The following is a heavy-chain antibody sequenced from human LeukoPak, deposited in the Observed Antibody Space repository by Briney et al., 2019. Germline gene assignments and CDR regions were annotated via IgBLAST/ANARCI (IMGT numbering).Heavy chain of an antibody. Sequence: PSETLSLTCTVSGVSISSYYWSWIRQPPGKGLEWIGYIYYSGSTNYNPSLKSRVTISVDTSKNQFSLKLSSVTAADTAVYYCARQGTRGVDYWGQGTLVTVSS. CDR3: ARQGTRGVDY. CDR1: GVSISSYY. D-gene: IGHD1-1*01. V-gene: IGHV4-59*08. J-gene: IGHJ4*02. CDR2: IYYSGST.